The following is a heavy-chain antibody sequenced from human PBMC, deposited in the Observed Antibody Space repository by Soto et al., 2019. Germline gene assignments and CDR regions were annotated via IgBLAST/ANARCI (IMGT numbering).Heavy chain of an antibody. Sequence: ASVKVSCKASGGTFSSYAISWLRQAPGQGLEWMGGIIPIFGTANYAQKFQGRVTITADESTSTAYMELSSLRSEDTAVYYCGNYYDSSGMRYYYYGMDVWGQGTTVTVSS. CDR3: GNYYDSSGMRYYYYGMDV. D-gene: IGHD3-22*01. CDR2: IIPIFGTA. CDR1: GGTFSSYA. J-gene: IGHJ6*02. V-gene: IGHV1-69*13.